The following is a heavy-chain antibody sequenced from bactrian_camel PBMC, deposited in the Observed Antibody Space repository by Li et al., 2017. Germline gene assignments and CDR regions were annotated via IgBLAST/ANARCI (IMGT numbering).Heavy chain of an antibody. V-gene: IGHV3S53*01. CDR1: TYIRSSHC. D-gene: IGHD3*01. Sequence: VQLVESGGGSVQAGGSLRLSCAASTYIRSSHCLGWFRQAPGKEGEGIATITSDGVISYADSMKGRFTISQDNAKSTVYLQTSSLNPEDTGVYYCAAATGMSAAQAYRVPFNKDSYNYWGQGTQVTVS. CDR2: ITSDGVI. CDR3: AAATGMSAAQAYRVPFNKDSYNY. J-gene: IGHJ4*01.